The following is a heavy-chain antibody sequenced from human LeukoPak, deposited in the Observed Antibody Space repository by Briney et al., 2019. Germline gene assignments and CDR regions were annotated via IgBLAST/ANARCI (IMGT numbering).Heavy chain of an antibody. Sequence: NPSGTLSLTCTVSGGTISSSSYYWGWIRQPPGKGLEWIGSIYYSGTTYYNPSLKSRVTISVDTTKSQFSLRLTSVTAADTAVYYCARHVRFLEWLSSYYFDYWGQGTLVTVSS. V-gene: IGHV4-39*01. D-gene: IGHD3-3*01. CDR3: ARHVRFLEWLSSYYFDY. CDR1: GGTISSSSYY. J-gene: IGHJ4*02. CDR2: IYYSGTT.